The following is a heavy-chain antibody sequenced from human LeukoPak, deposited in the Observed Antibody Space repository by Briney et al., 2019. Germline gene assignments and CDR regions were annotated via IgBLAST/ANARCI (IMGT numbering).Heavy chain of an antibody. CDR2: ITRTSDTI. D-gene: IGHD3-22*01. CDR1: GFTFSDYS. V-gene: IGHV3-48*01. J-gene: IGHJ4*02. CDR3: ARSSGYPCFDY. Sequence: GGSLRLSCEASGFTFSDYSMNWVRQAPGEGLEWLSYITRTSDTIYYADSVKGRFTSSRDNAKNSVYLQMNSLRAEDTAVYYCARSSGYPCFDYWGQGTLVTVSS.